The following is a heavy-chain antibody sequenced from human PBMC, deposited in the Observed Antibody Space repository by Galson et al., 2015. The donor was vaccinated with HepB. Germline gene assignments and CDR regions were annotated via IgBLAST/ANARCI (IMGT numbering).Heavy chain of an antibody. D-gene: IGHD6-13*01. CDR1: GFTFSNYG. Sequence: SLRLSCAVSGFTFSNYGMHWVRQAPGKGLEWVAVISFDGSSKFYSDSVKGRFTISRDLSKNTLYLQMNSLRDEDTGVYYCAKQREGSSWLSDYWGQGTLVTVSS. V-gene: IGHV3-30*18. J-gene: IGHJ4*02. CDR3: AKQREGSSWLSDY. CDR2: ISFDGSSK.